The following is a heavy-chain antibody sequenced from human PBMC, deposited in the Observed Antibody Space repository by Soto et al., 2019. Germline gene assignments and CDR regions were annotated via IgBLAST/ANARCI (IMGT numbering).Heavy chain of an antibody. CDR2: IYYSGST. D-gene: IGHD6-13*01. Sequence: SDTMSLTCTVSGGSISSSSYYWGWIRQPPGKGLEWIGSIYYSGSTYYNPSLKSRVTISVDTSKNQFSLKLSSVTAADTAVYYCAREYSSSWYGKSGFDPWGQGTLVTVSS. CDR1: GGSISSSSYY. J-gene: IGHJ5*02. V-gene: IGHV4-39*02. CDR3: AREYSSSWYGKSGFDP.